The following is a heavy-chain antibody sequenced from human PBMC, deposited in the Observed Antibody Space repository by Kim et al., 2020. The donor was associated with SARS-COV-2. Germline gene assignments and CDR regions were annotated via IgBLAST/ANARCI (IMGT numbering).Heavy chain of an antibody. D-gene: IGHD3-16*02. CDR1: GDSLSSDY. Sequence: SETLSLTCTVSGDSLSSDYWSWNRQPAGKGLEWIGRIYTSGRTNYNPSLQSRVTMSVDMSKNQFSLKLSPVTAADTAAYYCASPLGHWGQGTLVTGPS. J-gene: IGHJ4*02. V-gene: IGHV4-4*07. CDR2: IYTSGRT. CDR3: ASPLGH.